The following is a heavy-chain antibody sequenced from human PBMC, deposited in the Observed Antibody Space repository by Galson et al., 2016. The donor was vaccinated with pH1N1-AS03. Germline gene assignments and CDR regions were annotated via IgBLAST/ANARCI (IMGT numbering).Heavy chain of an antibody. CDR2: IYWTEGK. D-gene: IGHD3-3*01. CDR3: ARVPRLWSGFDS. CDR1: GFSLTTRGVG. Sequence: PALVKPTQILTLTCTFSGFSLTTRGVGVGWIRQPPGKALEWLALIYWTEGKHYSPSLQSRLAITMDTSKNHVLLTMTNMDPVDTGTYYCARVPRLWSGFDSWGQGTLVTVSS. J-gene: IGHJ4*02. V-gene: IGHV2-5*01.